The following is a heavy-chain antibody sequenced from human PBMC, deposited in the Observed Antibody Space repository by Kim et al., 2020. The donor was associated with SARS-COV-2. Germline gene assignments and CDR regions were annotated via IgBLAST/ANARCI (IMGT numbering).Heavy chain of an antibody. J-gene: IGHJ5*02. Sequence: SETLSLTCTVSGGSISSGDYYWSWIRQPPGKGLEWIGYIYYSGSTYYNPSLKSRVTISVDTSKNQFSLKLSSVTAADTAVYYCARLDNWNQGWFDPWGQGTLVTVSS. CDR1: GGSISSGDYY. V-gene: IGHV4-30-4*01. D-gene: IGHD1-20*01. CDR2: IYYSGST. CDR3: ARLDNWNQGWFDP.